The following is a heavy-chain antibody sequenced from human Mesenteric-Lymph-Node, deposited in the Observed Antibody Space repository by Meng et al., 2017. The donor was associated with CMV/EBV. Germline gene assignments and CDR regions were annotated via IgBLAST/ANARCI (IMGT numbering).Heavy chain of an antibody. CDR3: ARSILQPYCSSTSCYHHADYFQH. V-gene: IGHV7-4-1*02. CDR1: YA. J-gene: IGHJ1*01. D-gene: IGHD2-2*01. CDR2: IHPNTGNP. Sequence: YARNWVRRAPGQGLEWMGWIHPNTGNPTFAQGFTGRFVFSLDTSVSTAYLQISSLQAEDTPVYYCARSILQPYCSSTSCYHHADYFQHWGQGTLVTVSS.